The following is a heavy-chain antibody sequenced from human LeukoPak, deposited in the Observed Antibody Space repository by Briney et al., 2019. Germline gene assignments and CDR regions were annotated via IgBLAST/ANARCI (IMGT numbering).Heavy chain of an antibody. J-gene: IGHJ3*02. V-gene: IGHV3-21*01. D-gene: IGHD3-10*01. CDR2: ISSSSSYI. Sequence: GGSLRLSCAASGFTFSSYSMNWVRQAPGKGLEWVSSISSSSSYIYHADSVKGRFTISRDNAKNSLYLQMNSLRAEDTAVYYCAGLLWFGELLYGAFDIWGQGTMVTVSS. CDR1: GFTFSSYS. CDR3: AGLLWFGELLYGAFDI.